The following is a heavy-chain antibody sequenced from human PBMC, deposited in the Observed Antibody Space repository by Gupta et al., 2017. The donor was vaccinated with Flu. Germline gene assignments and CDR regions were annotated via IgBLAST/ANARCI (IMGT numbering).Heavy chain of an antibody. CDR1: GGSISSYY. J-gene: IGHJ5*02. CDR2: IYYSGST. Sequence: QVQLQESGPGLVKPSETLSLTCTVSGGSISSYYWSWIRQPPGKGLEWIGYIYYSGSTNYNPSRKSRVTISVDTSKNQFSLKLSSVTAADTAVYYCARGFRWGLQLTPGWFDPWGQGTLVTVSS. V-gene: IGHV4-59*01. CDR3: ARGFRWGLQLTPGWFDP. D-gene: IGHD6-13*01.